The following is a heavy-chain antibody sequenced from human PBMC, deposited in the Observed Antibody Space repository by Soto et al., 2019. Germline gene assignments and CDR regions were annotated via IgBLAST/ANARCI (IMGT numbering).Heavy chain of an antibody. J-gene: IGHJ5*02. V-gene: IGHV1-69*06. Sequence: QVQLVQSGADVKKPGSSVKVSCKASGGTFSSYAISWVRQAPGQGLEWMGGIIPIFGTANYAQKFQGRVTITADKSTSTAYMELSSLRSEDTAVYYCARAGYDFWSGYLGWFDPWGQGTLVTVSS. CDR3: ARAGYDFWSGYLGWFDP. D-gene: IGHD3-3*01. CDR1: GGTFSSYA. CDR2: IIPIFGTA.